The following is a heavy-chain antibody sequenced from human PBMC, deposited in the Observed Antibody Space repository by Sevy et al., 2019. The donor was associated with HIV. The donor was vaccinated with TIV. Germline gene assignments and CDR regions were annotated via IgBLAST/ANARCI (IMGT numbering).Heavy chain of an antibody. CDR2: ISSDGAIK. J-gene: IGHJ3*02. CDR1: GFTFRNHA. D-gene: IGHD1-26*01. Sequence: GGSLRLSCVTSGFTFRNHAMHWVRQAPGKGLEWVAVISSDGAIKYYADSVKGRFTFSRDNSKSTLYLQMNSPRPEDTAMYYCAKSYSGSYYIPYDAFDMWGQGTMVTVS. CDR3: AKSYSGSYYIPYDAFDM. V-gene: IGHV3-30-3*02.